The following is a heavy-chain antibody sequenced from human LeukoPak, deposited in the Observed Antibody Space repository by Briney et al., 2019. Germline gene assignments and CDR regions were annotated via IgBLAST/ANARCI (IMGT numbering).Heavy chain of an antibody. CDR1: GFTLSSYA. J-gene: IGHJ4*02. D-gene: IGHD2-15*01. CDR2: ISVSGNT. CDR3: AKAPVTTCSGAYCYPFDY. Sequence: GGSLRLSCAASGFTLSSYAMSWVRQGPGTGLKWVSAISVSGNTYHADSVNGRFTISRDSSKNTLYLQMNSLRAGDAAVYYRAKAPVTTCSGAYCYPFDYWSQGTLVTVSS. V-gene: IGHV3-23*01.